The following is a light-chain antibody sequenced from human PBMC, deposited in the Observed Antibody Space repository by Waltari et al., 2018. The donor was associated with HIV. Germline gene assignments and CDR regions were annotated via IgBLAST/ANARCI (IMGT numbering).Light chain of an antibody. CDR3: QQYGSSVT. J-gene: IGKJ5*01. CDR1: QSVSSSY. Sequence: EIVLTQSPGTLSLSPGARATLSCRASQSVSSSYLAWYQQKPGQAPRLLIYGASSRATGIPDRCSGSGSGTDFTLTISRLEPEDFAVYYCQQYGSSVTFGQGTRLEIK. V-gene: IGKV3-20*01. CDR2: GAS.